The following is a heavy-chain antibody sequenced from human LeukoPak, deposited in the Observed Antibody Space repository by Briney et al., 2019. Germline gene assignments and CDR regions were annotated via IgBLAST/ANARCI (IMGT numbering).Heavy chain of an antibody. CDR3: ARGRYGSGAHPPLYYYYYGMDV. V-gene: IGHV1-3*01. D-gene: IGHD3-10*01. J-gene: IGHJ6*04. CDR2: INAGNGNT. CDR1: GYTFTSYA. Sequence: ASVKVSCKASGYTFTSYAMHWVRQAPGQRLEWMGWINAGNGNTKYSQKFQGRVTITRDTSASTAYMELSSLRSEDTAVYYCARGRYGSGAHPPLYYYYYGMDVWGKGTTVTVSS.